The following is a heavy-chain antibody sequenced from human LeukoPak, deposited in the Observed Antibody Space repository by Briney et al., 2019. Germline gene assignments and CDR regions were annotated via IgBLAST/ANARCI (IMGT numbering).Heavy chain of an antibody. V-gene: IGHV1-8*01. J-gene: IGHJ4*02. CDR3: ARIYSGYDSFDY. Sequence: ASVKVSCKASGYTFTSYDISWVRQATGKGLEWMRRTNTDSGNTSYSQKIQGRVIMTSNTSISTAYMELSSLRSEDDAAYYCARIYSGYDSFDYWGQGTLVTVSS. CDR1: GYTFTSYD. D-gene: IGHD5-12*01. CDR2: TNTDSGNT.